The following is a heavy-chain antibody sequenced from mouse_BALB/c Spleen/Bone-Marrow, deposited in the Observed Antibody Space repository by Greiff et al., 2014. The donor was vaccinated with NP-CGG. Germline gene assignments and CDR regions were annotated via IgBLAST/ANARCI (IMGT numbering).Heavy chain of an antibody. Sequence: VQLKESGPELVKPGASVKMSCKASGYTFTSYVMHWVKQKPGQGLEWIGYINPYNDGTKYNEKFKGKATLTSDKSSSTAYMELSSLTSEGSAVYYCASPYYRYDGFAYWGQGTLVTVSA. CDR1: GYTFTSYV. J-gene: IGHJ3*01. V-gene: IGHV1-14*01. CDR3: ASPYYRYDGFAY. CDR2: INPYNDGT. D-gene: IGHD2-14*01.